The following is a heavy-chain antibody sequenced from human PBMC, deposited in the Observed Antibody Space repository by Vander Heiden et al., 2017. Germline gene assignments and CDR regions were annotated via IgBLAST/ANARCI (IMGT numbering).Heavy chain of an antibody. Sequence: QLQLQESGPGLVTPSETLSLTCTVSGGPISSSSYYWGRLRQPPGKGLEWIGSIYYSGSTYYNPSRKSRVTISVDTSKNQFSLKLNAVTAADTDGYYCARHQGAWGWFDPWGQGTLVTVSS. J-gene: IGHJ5*02. D-gene: IGHD7-27*01. CDR2: IYYSGST. CDR1: GGPISSSSYY. V-gene: IGHV4-39*01. CDR3: ARHQGAWGWFDP.